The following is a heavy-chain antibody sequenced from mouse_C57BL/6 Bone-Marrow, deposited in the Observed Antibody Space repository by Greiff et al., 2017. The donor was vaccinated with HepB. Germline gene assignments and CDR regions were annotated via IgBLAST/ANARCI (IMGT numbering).Heavy chain of an antibody. CDR3: ARDYYGSSYWYFDV. CDR1: GFTFSDYG. CDR2: ISSGSSTI. J-gene: IGHJ1*03. V-gene: IGHV5-17*01. D-gene: IGHD1-1*01. Sequence: EVKLVESGGGLVKPGGSLKLSCAASGFTFSDYGMHWVRQAPEKGLEWVAYISSGSSTIYYADTVKGRFTISRDNAKNTLFVQMTSLRSEDTAMYYCARDYYGSSYWYFDVWGTGTTVTVSS.